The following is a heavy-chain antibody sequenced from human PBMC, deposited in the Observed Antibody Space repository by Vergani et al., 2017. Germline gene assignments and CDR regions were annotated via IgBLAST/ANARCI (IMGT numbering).Heavy chain of an antibody. CDR1: GFTFSSYA. V-gene: IGHV3-30*01. D-gene: IGHD3-10*01. Sequence: QVQLVESGGGVVQPGRSLRLSCAASGFTFSSYAMHWVRQAPGKGLEWVAVISYDGSNKYYADSVKGRFTISRDNSKNTLYLQMNSLRAEDTAVYYCARRDGARLGGGGFDYWGQGTLVTVSS. CDR3: ARRDGARLGGGGFDY. CDR2: ISYDGSNK. J-gene: IGHJ4*02.